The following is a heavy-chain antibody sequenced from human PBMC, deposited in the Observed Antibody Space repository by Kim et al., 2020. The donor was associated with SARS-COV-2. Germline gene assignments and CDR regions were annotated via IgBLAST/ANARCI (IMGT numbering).Heavy chain of an antibody. CDR3: ARDEEDIVLMSAPAGY. Sequence: GGSLRLSCAASGFTFSSYAMHWVRQAPGKGLEWVAVISYDGSNKYYADSVKGRFTISRDNSKNTLYLQMNSLRAEDTAVYYCARDEEDIVLMSAPAGYWGQGTLVTVSS. CDR1: GFTFSSYA. D-gene: IGHD2-8*01. V-gene: IGHV3-30-3*01. J-gene: IGHJ4*02. CDR2: ISYDGSNK.